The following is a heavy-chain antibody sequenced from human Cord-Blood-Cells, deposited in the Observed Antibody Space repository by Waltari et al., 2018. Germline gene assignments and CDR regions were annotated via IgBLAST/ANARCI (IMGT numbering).Heavy chain of an antibody. CDR1: GGSISSSSYY. D-gene: IGHD7-27*01. Sequence: QLQLQESGPGLVKPSETLSLTCTVSGGSISSSSYYWGWIRQPPGKGLEWIGSIYYSGSTYYNPSLKSRVTISVDTSKNQFSLKLSSVTAADTAVYYCASVPQTGAKFDYWGQGTLVTVSS. V-gene: IGHV4-39*01. CDR3: ASVPQTGAKFDY. CDR2: IYYSGST. J-gene: IGHJ4*02.